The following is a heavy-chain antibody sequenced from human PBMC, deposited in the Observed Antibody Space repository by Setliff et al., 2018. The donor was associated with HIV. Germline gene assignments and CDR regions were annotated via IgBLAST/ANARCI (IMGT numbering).Heavy chain of an antibody. D-gene: IGHD5-18*01. V-gene: IGHV4-4*07. CDR2: MHTSGNT. J-gene: IGHJ4*02. Sequence: PSETLSLTCTSSGDSISGYYWSWIRQPAGKGLEWIGRMHTSGNTNYNPSLKSRVTMSVDTSKNQFFLRLSSVTAADTAVYHCARDQKGYSYGYFDSWGQGTLVTVSS. CDR3: ARDQKGYSYGYFDS. CDR1: GDSISGYY.